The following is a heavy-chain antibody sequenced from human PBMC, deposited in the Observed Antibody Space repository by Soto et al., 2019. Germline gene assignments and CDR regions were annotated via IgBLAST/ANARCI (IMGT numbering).Heavy chain of an antibody. CDR3: ARSQGNSTSLEIYFQEYYGMDV. V-gene: IGHV1-69*01. Sequence: QVQLVQSGAEVKKPGSSVKVSCKASGGTFGSYAISWVRQAPGQGLEWMGGIIPIPGTANYAQKFQGRVTVAADGSTSTAEVELSSLRSQDTAVYYGARSQGNSTSLEIYFQEYYGMDVWGQGTTVTVSS. CDR2: IIPIPGTA. J-gene: IGHJ6*02. D-gene: IGHD2-2*01. CDR1: GGTFGSYA.